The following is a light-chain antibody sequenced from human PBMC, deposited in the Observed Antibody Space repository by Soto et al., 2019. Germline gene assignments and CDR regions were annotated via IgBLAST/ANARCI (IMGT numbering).Light chain of an antibody. Sequence: QSVLTEPPSASGTPGQRGTISCYGSSSNIGGNTVNWYQQLPGAAPKLLIYSNDQRPSGVPDRFSGSKSGTSASLAISGLQSEDEADYYCATWDDSLDGRVFGAGTKVTVL. CDR3: ATWDDSLDGRV. V-gene: IGLV1-44*01. CDR2: SND. CDR1: SSNIGGNT. J-gene: IGLJ1*01.